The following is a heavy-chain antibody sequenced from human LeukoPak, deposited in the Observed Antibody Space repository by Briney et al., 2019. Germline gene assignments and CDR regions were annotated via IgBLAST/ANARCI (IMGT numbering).Heavy chain of an antibody. D-gene: IGHD3-10*01. J-gene: IGHJ4*02. CDR2: IYYDGST. CDR1: RGSISSYY. CDR3: ASLGGSGSWNFGD. V-gene: IGHV4-59*01. Sequence: SETLSLTCAVSRGSISSYYWSWIRQSPGKGLEWIGYIYYDGSTNYNPSLKSRATISLDTSKNQFSLRLSSVTAADTAVYYCASLGGSGSWNFGDWGQGALVTVSS.